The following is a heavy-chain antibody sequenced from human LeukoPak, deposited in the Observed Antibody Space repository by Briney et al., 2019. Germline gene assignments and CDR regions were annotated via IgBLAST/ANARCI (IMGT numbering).Heavy chain of an antibody. J-gene: IGHJ6*03. D-gene: IGHD5-18*01. CDR1: GGSFSGYY. CDR2: INHSGST. CDR3: ARAHTAMAPSVVYYYYYMDV. Sequence: SETLSLTCAVYGGSFSGYYWSWIRQPPGKGLEWIGEINHSGSTNYNPSLKSRVTISVDTSKNQFSLKLSSVTAADTAVYYCARAHTAMAPSVVYYYYYMDVWGKGTTVTISS. V-gene: IGHV4-34*01.